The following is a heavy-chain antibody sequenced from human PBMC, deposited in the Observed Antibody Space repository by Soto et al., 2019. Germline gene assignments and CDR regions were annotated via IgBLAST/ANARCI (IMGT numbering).Heavy chain of an antibody. Sequence: QVQLGESGGGLVKPGGSLRLSCAVSGFSFSDYYMTWIRKAPGKGLEWVSYISSSGTTIYNADSVKGRFTISRDNAKNSLSLQMNSLRAEDTAVYYCASGRIFYYGMDVWGQGTTVTVSS. CDR1: GFSFSDYY. CDR3: ASGRIFYYGMDV. CDR2: ISSSGTTI. J-gene: IGHJ6*02. V-gene: IGHV3-11*01. D-gene: IGHD1-26*01.